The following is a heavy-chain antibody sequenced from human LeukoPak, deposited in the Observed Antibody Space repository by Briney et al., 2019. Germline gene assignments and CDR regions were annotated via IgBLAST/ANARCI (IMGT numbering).Heavy chain of an antibody. CDR2: IGTAGDT. J-gene: IGHJ3*02. V-gene: IGHV3-13*01. Sequence: PGGSLRLSCAASGFTFSSYDMHWVRQATGKGLEWVSAIGTAGDTYYPGSVKGRFTISRENAKNSLYLQMNSLRAGDTAVYYCARESSHYGSGSLDWAFDIWGQGTMVTVSS. D-gene: IGHD3-10*01. CDR1: GFTFSSYD. CDR3: ARESSHYGSGSLDWAFDI.